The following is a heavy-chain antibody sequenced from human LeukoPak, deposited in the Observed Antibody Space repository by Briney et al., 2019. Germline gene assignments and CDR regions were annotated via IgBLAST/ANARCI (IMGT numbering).Heavy chain of an antibody. CDR2: ISSSGSTI. J-gene: IGHJ4*02. D-gene: IGHD4/OR15-4a*01. Sequence: GGSLRLSCAASGFTFSSYEMNWVRQAPGKGLEWVSYISSSGSTIYYADSVKGRFISSRDNTKNSLYLQMNSLRAEDTAVYYCARRAGAYSHPYDYWGQGTLVTVSS. V-gene: IGHV3-48*03. CDR1: GFTFSSYE. CDR3: ARRAGAYSHPYDY.